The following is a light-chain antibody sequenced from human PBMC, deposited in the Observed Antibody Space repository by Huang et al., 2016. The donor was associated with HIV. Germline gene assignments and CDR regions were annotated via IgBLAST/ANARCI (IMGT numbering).Light chain of an antibody. CDR2: GAS. Sequence: EIVLTQSPGTLSLSPGERATLSCRASQSVSSSYIAWYQQKPGQAPRRLIAGASSRATGIPDRFSGSGSGTDFTLTISRLEPEDFAVYYCQQYGSSPWTFGQGTKVEIK. J-gene: IGKJ1*01. CDR1: QSVSSSY. V-gene: IGKV3-20*01. CDR3: QQYGSSPWT.